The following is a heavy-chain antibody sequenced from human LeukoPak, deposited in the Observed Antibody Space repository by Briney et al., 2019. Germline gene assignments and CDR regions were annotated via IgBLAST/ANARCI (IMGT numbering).Heavy chain of an antibody. J-gene: IGHJ4*02. CDR1: GYTFTGYY. V-gene: IGHV1-2*02. Sequence: SSVKVSGKASGYTFTGYYMHWVRQAPGQGLEWMGWINPNSGGTNYAQKFQGSVTMTRDTSISTAYMELSSLRSEDTAVYYCARAFGGHDEWYYFDYWGQGTLVTVSS. CDR2: INPNSGGT. CDR3: ARAFGGHDEWYYFDY. D-gene: IGHD5-12*01.